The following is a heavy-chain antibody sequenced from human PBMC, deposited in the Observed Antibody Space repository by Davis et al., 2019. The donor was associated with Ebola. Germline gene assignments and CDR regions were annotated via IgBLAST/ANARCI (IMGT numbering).Heavy chain of an antibody. CDR3: ARGLLWFGESPGYYFDY. V-gene: IGHV1-2*04. J-gene: IGHJ4*02. CDR2: INPNSGGT. CDR1: GYTFTGYY. D-gene: IGHD3-10*01. Sequence: ASVKVSCKASGYTFTGYYMHWVRQAPGQGLEWMGWINPNSGGTNYAQKFQGWVTMTRDTSISTAYMELSRLKSDDTAVYYCARGLLWFGESPGYYFDYWGQGTLVTVSS.